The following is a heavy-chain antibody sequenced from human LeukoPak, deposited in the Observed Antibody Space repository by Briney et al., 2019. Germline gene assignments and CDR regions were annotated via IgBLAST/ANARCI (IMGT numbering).Heavy chain of an antibody. Sequence: ASVKVSCKASGYTFTGYYMHWVRQAPGQGLEWMGRINPNSGGTNYAQKFQGRVIMTRDTSISTAYMELSRLRSDDTAVYYCARDRRIAAAANWFDPWGQGTLVTVSS. J-gene: IGHJ5*02. CDR3: ARDRRIAAAANWFDP. D-gene: IGHD6-13*01. CDR2: INPNSGGT. V-gene: IGHV1-2*06. CDR1: GYTFTGYY.